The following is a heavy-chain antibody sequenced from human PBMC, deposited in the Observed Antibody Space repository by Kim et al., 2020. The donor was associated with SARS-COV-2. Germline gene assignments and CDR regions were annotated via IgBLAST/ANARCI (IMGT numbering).Heavy chain of an antibody. CDR1: GGSISSSSYY. Sequence: SETLSLTCTVSGGSISSSSYYWGWIRQPPGKGLEWIGSIYYSGSTYYNPSLKSRVTISVDTSKNQFSLKLSSVTAADTAVYYCARQGGGSSGWSVDYWG. V-gene: IGHV4-39*01. J-gene: IGHJ4*01. D-gene: IGHD6-19*01. CDR2: IYYSGST. CDR3: ARQGGGSSGWSVDY.